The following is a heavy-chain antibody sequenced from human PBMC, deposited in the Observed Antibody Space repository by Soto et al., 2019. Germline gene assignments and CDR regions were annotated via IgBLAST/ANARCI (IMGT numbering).Heavy chain of an antibody. Sequence: GGSLRLSCAASGFTFSSFWMGWVRQAPGKGLEWVSDIIDSGGSTYYADSVKGRFTISRDNSKSTLYLQMNSLRAEDTALYYCAKGRSYYYYYGVDVWGQGTTVTVSS. CDR3: AKGRSYYYYYGVDV. J-gene: IGHJ6*02. CDR2: IIDSGGST. CDR1: GFTFSSFW. V-gene: IGHV3-23*01.